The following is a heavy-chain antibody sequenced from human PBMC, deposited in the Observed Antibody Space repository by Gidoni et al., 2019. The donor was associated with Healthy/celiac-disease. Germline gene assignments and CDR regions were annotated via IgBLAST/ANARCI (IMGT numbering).Heavy chain of an antibody. J-gene: IGHJ5*02. Sequence: QVQLVQSGAEVKKPGSSVKVSCQASGYTFTGYYMHWVRQAPGQGLDRMGWINPNSGGTNYAQKFQGWVTMTRETSISTAYMELSRLRSDDTAVYYCARDGDCSGGSCYGWFDPWGQGTLVTVSS. D-gene: IGHD2-15*01. CDR2: INPNSGGT. V-gene: IGHV1-2*04. CDR3: ARDGDCSGGSCYGWFDP. CDR1: GYTFTGYY.